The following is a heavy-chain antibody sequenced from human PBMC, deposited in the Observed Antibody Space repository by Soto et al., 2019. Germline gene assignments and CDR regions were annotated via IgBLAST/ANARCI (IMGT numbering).Heavy chain of an antibody. V-gene: IGHV1-18*04. J-gene: IGHJ4*02. D-gene: IGHD5-12*01. CDR1: GYTFTSYG. CDR2: ISAYNGNT. CDR3: ARDRSTSRDGYNIRPPLDY. Sequence: QVQLVQSGAEVKKPGASVKVSCKASGYTFTSYGISWVRQAPGQGLEWMGWISAYNGNTNYAQKLQGRVTMTTDTSTSTAYMELRSLRSDDTAVYYCARDRSTSRDGYNIRPPLDYWGQGALVTVSS.